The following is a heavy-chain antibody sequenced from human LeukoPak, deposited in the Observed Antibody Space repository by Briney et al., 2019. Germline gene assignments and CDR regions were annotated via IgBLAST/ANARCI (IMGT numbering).Heavy chain of an antibody. Sequence: SETLSLTCAVYGGSFSGYYWSWIRQPPGKGLEWIGEINHSGSTNYNPSLKSRVTISVDTSKNQFSLKLSSVTAADTAVYYCGTFTGGTSKDHDYWGQGTLVTVSS. CDR3: GTFTGGTSKDHDY. J-gene: IGHJ4*02. CDR2: INHSGST. V-gene: IGHV4-34*01. CDR1: GGSFSGYY. D-gene: IGHD1-1*01.